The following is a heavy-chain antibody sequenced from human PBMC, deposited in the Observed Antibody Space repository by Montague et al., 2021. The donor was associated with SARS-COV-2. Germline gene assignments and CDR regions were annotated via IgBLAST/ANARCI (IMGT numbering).Heavy chain of an antibody. D-gene: IGHD3-3*01. J-gene: IGHJ3*01. CDR3: ARGQGTIFAGLIMLPAAGALDL. CDR2: ITHSGSS. CDR1: GGSFSDYY. Sequence: SETLSLTCAVYGGSFSDYYWTWIRQPPGKGLEWIGEITHSGSSKYNPSLKNRVTISVDKSKNQISLKLTSVTAADTATYYCARGQGTIFAGLIMLPAAGALDLWGQGTTVTVSS. V-gene: IGHV4-34*01.